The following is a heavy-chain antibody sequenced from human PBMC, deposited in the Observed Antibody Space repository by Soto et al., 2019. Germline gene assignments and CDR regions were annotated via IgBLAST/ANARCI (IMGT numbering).Heavy chain of an antibody. CDR3: ARSDYYDSSHFDY. J-gene: IGHJ4*02. Sequence: ASVKVSCKASGYTFTGYYMHWVRQAPGQGLEWMGWINPNSGGTNYAQKFQGWVTMTRDTSISTAYMELSRLRSDDTAVYYCARSDYYDSSHFDYWGQGTLVTVSS. D-gene: IGHD3-22*01. CDR1: GYTFTGYY. CDR2: INPNSGGT. V-gene: IGHV1-2*04.